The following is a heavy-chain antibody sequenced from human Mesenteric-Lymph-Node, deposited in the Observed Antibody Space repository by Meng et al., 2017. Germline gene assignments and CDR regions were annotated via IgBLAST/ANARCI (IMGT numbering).Heavy chain of an antibody. CDR2: ISYDGSNK. Sequence: LSLTCAASGFTFSSYAMHWVRQAPGKGLEWVAVISYDGSNKYYADSVKGRFTISRDNSKNTLYLQMNSLRAEDTAVYYCARGRIVVGPIDYWGQGTLVTVSS. V-gene: IGHV3-30*04. CDR3: ARGRIVVGPIDY. CDR1: GFTFSSYA. J-gene: IGHJ4*02. D-gene: IGHD3-22*01.